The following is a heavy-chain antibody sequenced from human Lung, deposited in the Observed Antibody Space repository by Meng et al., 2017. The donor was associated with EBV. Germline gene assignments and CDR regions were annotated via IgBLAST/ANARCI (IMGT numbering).Heavy chain of an antibody. Sequence: QVQLVESGGGLVKPGGSLILSCAASGFTFSDYYMSWIRQAPGKGLEWVSYISSSSSNTYYADSVKGRFTISRDNAKSSLYLQMSSLRAEDTAVYYCARDTNLKDIVATTHDYWGQGTLVTVSS. CDR2: ISSSSSNT. D-gene: IGHD5-12*01. CDR3: ARDTNLKDIVATTHDY. V-gene: IGHV3-11*01. J-gene: IGHJ4*02. CDR1: GFTFSDYY.